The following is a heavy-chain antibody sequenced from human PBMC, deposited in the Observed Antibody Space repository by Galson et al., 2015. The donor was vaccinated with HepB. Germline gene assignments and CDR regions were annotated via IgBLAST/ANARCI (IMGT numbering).Heavy chain of an antibody. D-gene: IGHD3-22*01. CDR1: GFTFDGYA. J-gene: IGHJ4*02. V-gene: IGHV3-9*01. CDR2: ISWNSGSI. CDR3: AKGGSGHYYVAFDY. Sequence: SLRLSCAASGFTFDGYAMHWVLHAPGKGLEWVSGISWNSGSIDYADSVKGRFTISRDNAKNSLFLQMNSLRAEDTALYYCAKGGSGHYYVAFDYWGQGTLVTVSS.